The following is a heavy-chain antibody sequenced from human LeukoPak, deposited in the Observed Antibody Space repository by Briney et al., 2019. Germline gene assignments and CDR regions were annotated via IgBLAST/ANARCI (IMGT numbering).Heavy chain of an antibody. CDR1: GGSISSYY. CDR2: IYYTGRT. D-gene: IGHD5-24*01. CDR3: ASQKDGYSFDY. Sequence: SETLSLTCTVSGGSISSYYWSWIRQPPGKGLEWIGYIYYTGRTKYNPSLKSRVTIPVDTSKNQFSLKLSSVTAADTAVYYCASQKDGYSFDYWGQGTLVTVSS. V-gene: IGHV4-59*08. J-gene: IGHJ4*02.